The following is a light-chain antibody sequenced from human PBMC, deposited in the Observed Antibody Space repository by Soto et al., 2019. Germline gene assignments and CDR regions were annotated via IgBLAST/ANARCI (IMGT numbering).Light chain of an antibody. CDR2: GAS. J-gene: IGKJ1*01. V-gene: IGKV3-15*01. Sequence: EIVMTQSPATLSVSPGERATLSCRASQSVGTYLAWYQQKPGQAPRLLIYGASTRAAGISPRFSGGGSGTEFTLTISSLQSEDFAVYYCQQYNDWPRTFGQGTKVAIK. CDR3: QQYNDWPRT. CDR1: QSVGTY.